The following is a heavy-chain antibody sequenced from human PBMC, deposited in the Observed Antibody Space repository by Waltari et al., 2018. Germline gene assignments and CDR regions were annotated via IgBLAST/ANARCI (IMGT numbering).Heavy chain of an antibody. D-gene: IGHD3-10*01. CDR3: ARGDGSGSYNSMWWHSKNYISGGMDV. CDR2: SDPNSGNT. CDR1: GYTFASYG. J-gene: IGHJ6*02. V-gene: IGHV1-8*01. Sequence: QVQLVQYGAEVKTPGASVQVSCSAAGYTFASYGVNWVRQATGPGLEWRGWSDPNSGNTGYAEKFQGRVTMTRNTAISPAYMELGSLRSEDTAVYYCARGDGSGSYNSMWWHSKNYISGGMDVWGQGTTVTVSS.